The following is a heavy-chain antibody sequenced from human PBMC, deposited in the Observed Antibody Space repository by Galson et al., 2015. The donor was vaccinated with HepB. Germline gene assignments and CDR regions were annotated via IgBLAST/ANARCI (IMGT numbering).Heavy chain of an antibody. V-gene: IGHV3-30-3*01. Sequence: SLRLSCAASGFTFSSYAMHWVRQAPGKGLEWEAVISYDGSNKYYADSVKGRFTISRDNSKNTLYLQMNSLRAEDTAVYYCAREGGYCSSTSCYTDRDAFDIWGQGTMVTVSS. J-gene: IGHJ3*02. CDR3: AREGGYCSSTSCYTDRDAFDI. D-gene: IGHD2-2*02. CDR2: ISYDGSNK. CDR1: GFTFSSYA.